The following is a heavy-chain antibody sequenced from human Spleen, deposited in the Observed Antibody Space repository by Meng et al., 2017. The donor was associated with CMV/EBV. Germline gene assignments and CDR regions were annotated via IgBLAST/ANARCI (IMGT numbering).Heavy chain of an antibody. CDR3: ARPLAYYYDSSGYSYGMDV. J-gene: IGHJ6*02. CDR1: GFTFSSYS. CDR2: ISSSSSTI. Sequence: GGSLRLSCAASGFTFSSYSMNWVRQAPGKGLEWVSYISSSSSTIYYADSVKGRFTISRDNAKTSLYLQMNSLRAEDTAVYYCARPLAYYYDSSGYSYGMDVWGQGTTVTVSS. D-gene: IGHD3-22*01. V-gene: IGHV3-48*04.